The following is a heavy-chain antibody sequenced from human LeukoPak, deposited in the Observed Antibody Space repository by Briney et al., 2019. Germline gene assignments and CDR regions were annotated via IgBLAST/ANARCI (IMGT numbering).Heavy chain of an antibody. J-gene: IGHJ4*02. CDR1: GYSISSGYY. V-gene: IGHV4-38-2*02. CDR3: ARVQRGYSGYDYY. D-gene: IGHD5-12*01. Sequence: SETLSLTCTVSGYSISSGYYWGWIRQPPGKGLEWIGSIYHSGSTYYNPSLKSRVTISVDTSKNQFSLKLSSVTAADTAVYYCARVQRGYSGYDYYWGQGTLVTVSS. CDR2: IYHSGST.